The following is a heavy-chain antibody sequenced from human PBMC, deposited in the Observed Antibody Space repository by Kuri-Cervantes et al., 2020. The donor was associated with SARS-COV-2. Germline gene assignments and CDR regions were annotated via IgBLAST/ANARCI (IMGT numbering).Heavy chain of an antibody. CDR2: INPNSGGT. CDR1: GCTFTGCY. V-gene: IGHV1-2*02. Sequence: ASVKVSCKASGCTFTGCYMHWVRQAPGQGLEWMGWINPNSGGTNYAQKFQGRVTMTRDTSISTAYMELSRLRSDDTAVYYCARDQGYQLLFSLDYWGQGTLVTVSS. D-gene: IGHD2-2*01. CDR3: ARDQGYQLLFSLDY. J-gene: IGHJ4*02.